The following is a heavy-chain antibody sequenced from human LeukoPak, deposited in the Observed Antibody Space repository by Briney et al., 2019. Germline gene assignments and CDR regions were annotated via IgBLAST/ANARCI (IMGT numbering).Heavy chain of an antibody. J-gene: IGHJ6*03. Sequence: GASVKVSCKASGYTFTGYYMHWVRQAPGQGLEWVGWINPNSGGTNYAQKFQGRVTMTRDTSISTAYMELSRLRSDDTAVYYCARVEVAYYYDSSGPYYYYYMDVWGKGTTVTISS. CDR1: GYTFTGYY. CDR3: ARVEVAYYYDSSGPYYYYYMDV. D-gene: IGHD3-22*01. CDR2: INPNSGGT. V-gene: IGHV1-2*02.